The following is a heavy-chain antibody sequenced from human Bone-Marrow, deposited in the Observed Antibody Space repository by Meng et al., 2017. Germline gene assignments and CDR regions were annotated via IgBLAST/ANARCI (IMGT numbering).Heavy chain of an antibody. D-gene: IGHD1-26*01. CDR1: GGSISSGGYD. J-gene: IGHJ4*02. Sequence: LHGCGSGLVTPSQTPSLTCTFPGGSISSGGYDWSWIRQHPGKGLEWIGYIYYSGSTYYNPSLKSLVTISVDTSKNQFSLKLSSVTAADTAVYYCARVGYSGSRVTSYYFDYWGQGTLVTVSS. CDR3: ARVGYSGSRVTSYYFDY. CDR2: IYYSGST. V-gene: IGHV4-31*01.